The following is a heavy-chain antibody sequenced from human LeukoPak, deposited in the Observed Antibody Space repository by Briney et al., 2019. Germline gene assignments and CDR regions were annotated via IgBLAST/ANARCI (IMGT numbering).Heavy chain of an antibody. D-gene: IGHD3-10*01. CDR3: AKDRISYTTSPGELSH. J-gene: IGHJ4*02. Sequence: GGSLRLSCAASGFIFNTYAMSWVRQAPGKGLEWVSSIRGSGESTHYADSVQGRFTISRDNSLYTVYLQMDSLRGDDTAVYYCAKDRISYTTSPGELSHWGQGTLVIVSS. V-gene: IGHV3-23*01. CDR1: GFIFNTYA. CDR2: IRGSGEST.